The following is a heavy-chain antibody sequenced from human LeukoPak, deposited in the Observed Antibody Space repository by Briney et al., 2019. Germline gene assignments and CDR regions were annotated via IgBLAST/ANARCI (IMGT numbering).Heavy chain of an antibody. CDR1: EFTFSSYS. D-gene: IGHD1-26*01. Sequence: PGGSLRLSCAASEFTFSSYSMNWVRQAPGKGLEWVSYITNSGNSKSYADSVKGRFTISRDNSRNTLYLQMDSLKTEDTAVYYCAKGELHFNTCSFDYWGQGTLVTVSS. V-gene: IGHV3-48*01. CDR2: ITNSGNSK. CDR3: AKGELHFNTCSFDY. J-gene: IGHJ4*02.